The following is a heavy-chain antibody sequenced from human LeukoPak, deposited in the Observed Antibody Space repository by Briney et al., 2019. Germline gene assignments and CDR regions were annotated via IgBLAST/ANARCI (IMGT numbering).Heavy chain of an antibody. CDR3: AREGQLRYLFDY. V-gene: IGHV1-18*01. D-gene: IGHD4-17*01. Sequence: ASVKVSCKASGYTFTSYGISWVRQAPGQGLEWMGWISAYNGNTNYAQKLQGRVTMTRDTSISTAYMELSRLRSDDTAVYYCAREGQLRYLFDYWGQGTLVTVSS. J-gene: IGHJ4*02. CDR2: ISAYNGNT. CDR1: GYTFTSYG.